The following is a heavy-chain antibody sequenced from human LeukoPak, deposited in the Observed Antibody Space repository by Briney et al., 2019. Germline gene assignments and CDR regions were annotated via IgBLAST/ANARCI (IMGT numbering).Heavy chain of an antibody. D-gene: IGHD5-24*01. J-gene: IGHJ4*02. CDR3: AKDYFGWLQSPFDY. CDR2: ISYDGSNK. CDR1: GFTFSSYG. Sequence: GGSLRLSCAASGFTFSSYGMPWVRQAPGKGQERVAVISYDGSNKYYADSVKGRFTISRDNSKNTLYLQMNSLRAEDTAVCYCAKDYFGWLQSPFDYWGQGTLVTVSS. V-gene: IGHV3-30*18.